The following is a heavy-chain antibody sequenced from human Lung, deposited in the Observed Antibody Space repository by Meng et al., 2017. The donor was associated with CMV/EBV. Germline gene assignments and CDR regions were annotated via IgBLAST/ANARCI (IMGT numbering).Heavy chain of an antibody. J-gene: IGHJ4*01. Sequence: QVHLVQSGAEVKPPGASVKISCQASGYTFSGFYMNWARQAPGHGLEWLGRVNPVSDDTHYAQKFVGRLTVTRGATINTAFMELTSLRPDDTAVYYCAKSSDNGWSSWGPGTLVTFSS. CDR3: AKSSDNGWSS. CDR1: GYTFSGFY. D-gene: IGHD6-19*01. V-gene: IGHV1-2*06. CDR2: VNPVSDDT.